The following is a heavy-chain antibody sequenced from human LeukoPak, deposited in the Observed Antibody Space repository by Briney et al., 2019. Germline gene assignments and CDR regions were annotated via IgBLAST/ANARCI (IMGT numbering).Heavy chain of an antibody. CDR1: GFTFNNYW. J-gene: IGHJ4*02. D-gene: IGHD3-22*01. CDR3: ARAYYDSSGYRVLYY. CDR2: IKQDGSET. V-gene: IGHV3-7*01. Sequence: GGSLRLSCAASGFTFNNYWMTWVRLAPGKGLEWVANIKQDGSETYYVDSVKGRFTISRDNSKNTLYLQMNSLRAEDTAVYYCARAYYDSSGYRVLYYWGQGTLVTVSS.